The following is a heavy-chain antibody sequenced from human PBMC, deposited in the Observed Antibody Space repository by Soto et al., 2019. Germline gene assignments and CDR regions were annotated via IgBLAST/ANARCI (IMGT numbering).Heavy chain of an antibody. Sequence: QVHLVQSGAEVKKPGASVKVSCKASGYTFIYYTMHWLRQAPGQRPEWMGWVNADNGDTRYSQKFQGRLTMTRDTAASTIYVELSSLTSEDKAVYFCARGPSSGSFDFWGQGTLVTVSS. D-gene: IGHD6-19*01. CDR3: ARGPSSGSFDF. V-gene: IGHV1-3*01. CDR1: GYTFIYYT. CDR2: VNADNGDT. J-gene: IGHJ4*02.